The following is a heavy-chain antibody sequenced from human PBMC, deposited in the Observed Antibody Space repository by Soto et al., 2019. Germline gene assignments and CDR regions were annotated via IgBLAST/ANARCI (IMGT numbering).Heavy chain of an antibody. D-gene: IGHD2-2*01. CDR3: ARDRRYCSSTTCYGTYYYYYGMDV. Sequence: GGSVRLSCRISGFTLRSYAMHWVRQAPGKGLEWVAVISYDGSNKYYADSVNGRFTISRDNSKNMLYLHMNSLRAEDTAVYYCARDRRYCSSTTCYGTYYYYYGMDVWGQGTTVTVSS. J-gene: IGHJ6*02. CDR1: GFTLRSYA. CDR2: ISYDGSNK. V-gene: IGHV3-30-3*01.